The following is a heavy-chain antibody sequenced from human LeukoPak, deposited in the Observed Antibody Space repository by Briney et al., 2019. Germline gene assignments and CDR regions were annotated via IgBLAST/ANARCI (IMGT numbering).Heavy chain of an antibody. CDR2: IIPIFGTA. V-gene: IGHV1-69*13. J-gene: IGHJ3*02. CDR1: GGTFSSYA. CDR3: AGLNYDSSGYYAGNAFDI. D-gene: IGHD3-22*01. Sequence: ASVKVSCKASGGTFSSYAISWVRQAPGQELEWMGGIIPIFGTANYAQKFQGRVTITADESTSTAYMELSSLRSEDTAVYYCAGLNYDSSGYYAGNAFDIWGQGTMVTVSS.